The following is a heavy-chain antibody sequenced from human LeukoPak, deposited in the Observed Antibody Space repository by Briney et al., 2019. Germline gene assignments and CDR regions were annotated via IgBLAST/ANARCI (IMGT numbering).Heavy chain of an antibody. D-gene: IGHD7-27*01. CDR3: AKDGGLWVSAHWGDT. Sequence: QPGGSLRLSCAASGFTFSSYTMTWVRQAPGKGLKWVSTITTGDGNTYYADSVKGRFTVSRDDSKNTLYLQMNSLRAEGTAVYYCAKDGGLWVSAHWGDTWGRGTLVTVSS. J-gene: IGHJ5*02. CDR1: GFTFSSYT. CDR2: ITTGDGNT. V-gene: IGHV3-23*01.